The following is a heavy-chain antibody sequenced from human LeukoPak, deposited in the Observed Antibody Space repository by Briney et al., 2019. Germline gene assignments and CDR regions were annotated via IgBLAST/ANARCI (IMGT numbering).Heavy chain of an antibody. V-gene: IGHV5-51*01. CDR3: ATLTGSSPYYFDY. J-gene: IGHJ4*02. CDR1: GYSFTSYW. Sequence: GESLQISCKGSGYSFTSYWIGWVRQMPGKGLEWMGIIYPGDSDTRYSPSFQGQVTISVDKTIKTAYLQWSSLKASDTAVYYCATLTGSSPYYFDYWGQGTLVTVSS. CDR2: IYPGDSDT. D-gene: IGHD3-10*01.